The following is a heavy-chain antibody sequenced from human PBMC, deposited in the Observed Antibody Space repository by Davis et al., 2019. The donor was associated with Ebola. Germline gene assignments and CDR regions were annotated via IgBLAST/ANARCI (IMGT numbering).Heavy chain of an antibody. V-gene: IGHV3-48*04. Sequence: PGGSLRLSCAASGFTFSYYSMNWVRQAPGKGLEWVSYISDRGTTIFYADSVKGRFTISRDNAKNTVYLQMTSLRVEDTAVYYCARTVDCDLWGQGSLVTVSS. CDR2: ISDRGTTI. J-gene: IGHJ5*02. D-gene: IGHD4-11*01. CDR1: GFTFSYYS. CDR3: ARTVDCDL.